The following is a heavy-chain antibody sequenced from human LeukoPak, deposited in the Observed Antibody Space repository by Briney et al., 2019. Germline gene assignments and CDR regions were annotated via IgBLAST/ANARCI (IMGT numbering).Heavy chain of an antibody. Sequence: SVKVSCKASGGTFSSYAISWVRQAPGQGLEWMGGIIPIFGTANYAQKFQGRVTMTRDTSTSTVYMELSSLRSEDTAVYYCARDPEDDDAFDIWGQGTMVTVSS. CDR3: ARDPEDDDAFDI. CDR2: IIPIFGTA. CDR1: GGTFSSYA. V-gene: IGHV1-69*05. J-gene: IGHJ3*02.